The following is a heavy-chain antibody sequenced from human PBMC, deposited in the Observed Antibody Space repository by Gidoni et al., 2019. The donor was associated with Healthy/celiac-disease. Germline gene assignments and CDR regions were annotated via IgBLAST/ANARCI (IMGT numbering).Heavy chain of an antibody. CDR1: GGSISRYY. Sequence: QVQLQESGPGLVKPSETLSLTRTVSGGSISRYYWSWIRQHAGKGLEWIGRIYTSGSTNYNPSLKSRVTMSVDTSKNQFSLKLSSVTAADTAVYYCARDSPIFGVAIAFDIWGQGTMVTVSS. V-gene: IGHV4-4*07. CDR2: IYTSGST. D-gene: IGHD3-3*01. CDR3: ARDSPIFGVAIAFDI. J-gene: IGHJ3*02.